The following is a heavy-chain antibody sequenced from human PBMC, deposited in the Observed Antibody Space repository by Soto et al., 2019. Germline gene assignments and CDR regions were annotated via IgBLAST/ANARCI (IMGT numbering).Heavy chain of an antibody. D-gene: IGHD3-10*01. CDR1: GYSFTSYW. V-gene: IGHV5-51*01. Sequence: PGASLKISCKGSGYSFTSYWIGWVRQMPGKGLEWMGIIYPGDSDTRYSPSFQGQVTISADKSNSTAYLQWSSLKASDTAMYYCARQVPNYYGSGSRDYYYGMDVWGQGTTVTVSS. CDR3: ARQVPNYYGSGSRDYYYGMDV. CDR2: IYPGDSDT. J-gene: IGHJ6*02.